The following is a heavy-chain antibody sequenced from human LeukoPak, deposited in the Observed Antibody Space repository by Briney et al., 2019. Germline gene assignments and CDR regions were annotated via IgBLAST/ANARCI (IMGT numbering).Heavy chain of an antibody. CDR3: ARDRNYYYDSSGYYTAFDY. CDR2: ISSSSSYI. Sequence: TGGSLRPSCAASGFTFSSYSKNWVRQAPGKGLEWVSSISSSSSYIYYADSVKGRFTISRDNAKNSLYLQMNSLRAEDTAVYYCARDRNYYYDSSGYYTAFDYWGQGTLVTVSS. J-gene: IGHJ4*02. V-gene: IGHV3-21*01. CDR1: GFTFSSYS. D-gene: IGHD3-22*01.